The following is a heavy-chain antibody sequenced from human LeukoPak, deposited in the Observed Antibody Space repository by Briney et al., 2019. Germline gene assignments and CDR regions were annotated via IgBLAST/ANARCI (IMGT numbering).Heavy chain of an antibody. J-gene: IGHJ4*02. CDR1: GFTFSSYA. CDR2: ISSNGGST. V-gene: IGHV3-64D*06. Sequence: PGGSLRLSCSASGFTFSSYAMHWVRLAPGKGLEYVSAISSNGGSTYYADSVKGRFTISRDNSKNTLYLQMSSLRAEDTAVYYCVKGGDELTYYFDYWGQGTLVTVSS. CDR3: VKGGDELTYYFDY. D-gene: IGHD3-10*01.